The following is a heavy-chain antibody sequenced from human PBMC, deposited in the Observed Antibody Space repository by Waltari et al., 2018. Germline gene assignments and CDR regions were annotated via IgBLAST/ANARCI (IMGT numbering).Heavy chain of an antibody. J-gene: IGHJ3*02. D-gene: IGHD4-17*01. CDR3: ARLTVTTSFDI. V-gene: IGHV4-39*07. CDR2: SYYSGST. CDR1: GGSISSSSYY. Sequence: QLQLQESGPGLVKPSETLSLTCTVSGGSISSSSYYWGWIRQPPGKGLEWIGSSYYSGSTYYNPSLKSRVTISVDTSKNQFSLKLSSVTAADTAVYYCARLTVTTSFDIWGQGTMVTVSS.